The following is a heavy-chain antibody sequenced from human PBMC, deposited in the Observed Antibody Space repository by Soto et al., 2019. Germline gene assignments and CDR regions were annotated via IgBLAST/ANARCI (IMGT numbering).Heavy chain of an antibody. CDR1: GDSISTVDYF. D-gene: IGHD2-15*01. Sequence: PSETLSLTCSVSGDSISTVDYFWAWIRQPPGQTLEYIGYIYKSATTYYNPSFESRVAISLDTSKSQFSLTVTSVTAGDTAVHFCARGRYCLTGSCFPNWFDSWGRGTLVTVSS. CDR3: ARGRYCLTGSCFPNWFDS. V-gene: IGHV4-30-4*01. J-gene: IGHJ5*01. CDR2: IYKSATT.